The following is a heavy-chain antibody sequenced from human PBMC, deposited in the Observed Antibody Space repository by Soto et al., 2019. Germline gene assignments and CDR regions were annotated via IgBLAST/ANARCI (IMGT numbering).Heavy chain of an antibody. D-gene: IGHD2-21*02. V-gene: IGHV3-7*03. CDR3: TSRPSGMTYHAVFDF. CDR1: GLTFSGHW. J-gene: IGHJ4*02. Sequence: GGSLRLSCAASGLTFSGHWMTWVRQTPGEGLQWVAAIKPDGSETFYVDSVKGRFTITRDNARNSLFLQMDSLRAEDTAVYYCTSRPSGMTYHAVFDFWGQGTLVTVSS. CDR2: IKPDGSET.